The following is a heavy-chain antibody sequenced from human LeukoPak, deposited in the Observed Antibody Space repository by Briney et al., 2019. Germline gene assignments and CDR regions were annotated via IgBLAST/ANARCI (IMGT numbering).Heavy chain of an antibody. Sequence: GGSLRLSCAASGFTFSSYGMHWVRQAPGKGLEWVAVISYDGSNKYYADSVKGRFTISRDNSKNTLYLQMNSLRAEDTAVYYCARASSSTDRDAFDIWGQGTMVTVSS. V-gene: IGHV3-30*03. J-gene: IGHJ3*02. CDR2: ISYDGSNK. D-gene: IGHD6-6*01. CDR3: ARASSSTDRDAFDI. CDR1: GFTFSSYG.